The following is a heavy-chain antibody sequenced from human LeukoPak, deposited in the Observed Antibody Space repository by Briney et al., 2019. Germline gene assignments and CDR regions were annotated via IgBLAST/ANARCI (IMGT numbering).Heavy chain of an antibody. CDR2: IYYSGGT. Sequence: SETLSLTCTVSSDSIRSYYWSWIRQPPGKGLEWIGYIYYSGGTNYNPSLKSRVSISLDTSKNQFSLKLSSATAADTAVYYCARVLDAFYVWGRGTMVTVSS. J-gene: IGHJ3*01. V-gene: IGHV4-59*01. D-gene: IGHD3/OR15-3a*01. CDR3: ARVLDAFYV. CDR1: SDSIRSYY.